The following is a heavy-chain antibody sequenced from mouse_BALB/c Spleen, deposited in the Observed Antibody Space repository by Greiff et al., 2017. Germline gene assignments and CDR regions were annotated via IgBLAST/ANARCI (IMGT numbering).Heavy chain of an antibody. CDR3: ARLCYGYDEGAMDY. CDR2: IDPYNGGT. J-gene: IGHJ4*01. V-gene: IGHV1S135*01. D-gene: IGHD2-2*01. Sequence: LVESGPELVKPGASVKVSCKASGYSFTDYNMYWVKQSHGKSLEWIGYIDPYNGGTSYNQKFKGKATLTVDKSSSTAFMHLNSLTSEDSAVYYCARLCYGYDEGAMDYWGQGTSVTVSS. CDR1: GYSFTDYN.